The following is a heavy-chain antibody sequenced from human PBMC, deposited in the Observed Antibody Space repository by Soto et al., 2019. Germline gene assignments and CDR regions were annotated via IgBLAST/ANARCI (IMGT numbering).Heavy chain of an antibody. V-gene: IGHV4-39*01. D-gene: IGHD3-3*01. CDR2: IYYSGST. J-gene: IGHJ3*02. Sequence: SETLSLTCTVSGGSISSSSYYWGWIRQPPGKGLEWIGSIYYSGSTYYNPSLKSRVTISVDTSKNQFSLKLSSVTAADTAVYYCARWVPTTYYDFWRPNAAFDIWGQGTMVTVSS. CDR1: GGSISSSSYY. CDR3: ARWVPTTYYDFWRPNAAFDI.